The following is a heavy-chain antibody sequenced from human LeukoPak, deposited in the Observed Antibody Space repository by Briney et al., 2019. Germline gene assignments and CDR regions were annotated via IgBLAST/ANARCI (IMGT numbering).Heavy chain of an antibody. CDR2: IYHSGST. V-gene: IGHV4-38-2*01. CDR1: NNFIRNGYY. D-gene: IGHD1-7*01. J-gene: IGHJ3*02. CDR3: ARENYLGAFDI. Sequence: SETLSLTCAVSNNFIRNGYYWGWIRQPPGKGLEWIGSIYHSGSTYYNPSLKSRLTISLDTSKSHFSLNLSSVTAADTAVYYCARENYLGAFDIWGQGTMVTVSS.